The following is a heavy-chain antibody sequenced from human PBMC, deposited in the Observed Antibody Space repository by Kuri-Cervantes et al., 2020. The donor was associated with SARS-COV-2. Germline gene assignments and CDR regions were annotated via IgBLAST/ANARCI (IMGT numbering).Heavy chain of an antibody. V-gene: IGHV3-48*03. CDR3: ARGPHHYDILTGYYFDY. Sequence: LSLTCAASGFTFSSYATHWVRQAPGKGLEWVSYISSSGSTIYYADSVKGRFTISRDNAKNSLYLQMNSLRAEDTAVYYCARGPHHYDILTGYYFDYWGQGTLVTVSS. J-gene: IGHJ4*02. CDR2: ISSSGSTI. CDR1: GFTFSSYA. D-gene: IGHD3-9*01.